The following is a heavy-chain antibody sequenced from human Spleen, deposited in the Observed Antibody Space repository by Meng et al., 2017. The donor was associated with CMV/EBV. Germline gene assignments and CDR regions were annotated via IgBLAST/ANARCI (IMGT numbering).Heavy chain of an antibody. CDR3: VRDFNWAFDY. D-gene: IGHD7-27*01. V-gene: IGHV3-30*02. Sequence: GESLKISCAASGFTFSNYGIQWGRQAPGKGLEWVAYILRDGRRTYFAGSVRGRFTISRDNSKNTVTLQLNSLRAEDTALYYCVRDFNWAFDYWGQGALVTVSS. CDR2: ILRDGRRT. J-gene: IGHJ4*02. CDR1: GFTFSNYG.